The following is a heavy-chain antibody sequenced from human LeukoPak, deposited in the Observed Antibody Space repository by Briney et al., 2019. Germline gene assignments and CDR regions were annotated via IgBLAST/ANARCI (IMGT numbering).Heavy chain of an antibody. CDR3: ARDSPRTGP. V-gene: IGHV3-74*01. D-gene: IGHD1-1*01. CDR1: GFTFSSYW. CDR2: IDGDGRIT. Sequence: SGGSLRLSCAASGFTFSSYWMHWVRQAPGQGLVWVSHIDGDGRITNYGDSVKGRFTISRDNAKNILYLQMNSLRAEDTAVYYCARDSPRTGPWGQGILVTVSS. J-gene: IGHJ5*02.